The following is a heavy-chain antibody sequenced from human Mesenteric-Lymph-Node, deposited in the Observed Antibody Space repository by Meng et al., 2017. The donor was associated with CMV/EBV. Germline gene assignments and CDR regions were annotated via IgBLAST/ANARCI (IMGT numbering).Heavy chain of an antibody. V-gene: IGHV1-69*02. J-gene: IGHJ5*02. CDR1: GGTVSSYT. CDR2: IIPILGIA. CDR3: ADGIAADGSRWYDP. Sequence: QVQLVQSGAEVKKPGTSLKVSCKASGGTVSSYTISWARQAPGQGLEWMGMIIPILGIASYAQKFQGRVTITADKSTSTAYMELSSLRSEDTAVYYCADGIAADGSRWYDPWGQGTLVTVSS. D-gene: IGHD6-13*01.